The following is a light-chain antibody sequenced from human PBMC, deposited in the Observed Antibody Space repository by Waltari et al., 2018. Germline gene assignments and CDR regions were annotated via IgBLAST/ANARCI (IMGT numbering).Light chain of an antibody. CDR2: ETS. J-gene: IGKJ2*02. Sequence: EMTQSPSSLSASVGDRVTITCRASQTIDYLSWYQHKPREAPKLLIYETSTLQSGVPTRFSGSKFGTTFILTISSLQPEDFATYFCQPNYDTPRTFGQGTKVDIK. V-gene: IGKV1-39*01. CDR1: QTIDY. CDR3: QPNYDTPRT.